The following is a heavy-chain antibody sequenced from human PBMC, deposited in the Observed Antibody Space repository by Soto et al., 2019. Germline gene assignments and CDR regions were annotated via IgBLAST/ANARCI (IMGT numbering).Heavy chain of an antibody. Sequence: SVKVSCKASGGTFSSYRINWVRQAPGQGLEWVGGIVPIYRTADYAQKFQGRVTITADESARTSYMELCSLKSQDTAVYYCVRDSGAKLSSSWGQGTLVTVSS. D-gene: IGHD6-13*01. J-gene: IGHJ4*02. V-gene: IGHV1-69*13. CDR1: GGTFSSYR. CDR2: IVPIYRTA. CDR3: VRDSGAKLSSS.